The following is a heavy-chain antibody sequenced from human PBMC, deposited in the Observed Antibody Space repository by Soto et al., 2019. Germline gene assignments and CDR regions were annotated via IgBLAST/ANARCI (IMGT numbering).Heavy chain of an antibody. V-gene: IGHV4-34*01. CDR2: INQSGTT. J-gene: IGHJ4*02. CDR1: GGTFSGYY. D-gene: IGHD3-22*01. CDR3: ARARSYERTYYYYNGFDY. Sequence: PSETLSLTCAVYGGTFSGYYWSWIRQTPEKGLEWIGEINQSGTTNYNPSLKSRVTMSVDTSKNQFSLQLTSVTAADAAVYYFARARSYERTYYYYNGFDYWGQGTQVTVSS.